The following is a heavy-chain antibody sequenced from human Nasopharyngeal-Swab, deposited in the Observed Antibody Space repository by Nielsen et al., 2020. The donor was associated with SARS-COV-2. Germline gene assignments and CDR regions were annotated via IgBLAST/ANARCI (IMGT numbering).Heavy chain of an antibody. J-gene: IGHJ6*03. CDR2: IYPGDSET. D-gene: IGHD3-16*01. CDR1: GYRFPSYW. V-gene: IGHV5-51*01. Sequence: KVSCKGSGYRFPSYWIGWLRQMPRKGLEWIGIIYPGDSETRYSPSFQGQVTISADQSINTAYLQWSSLKASDTAMYFCARGGQPFYYYYMDVWGKGTTVTVSS. CDR3: ARGGQPFYYYYMDV.